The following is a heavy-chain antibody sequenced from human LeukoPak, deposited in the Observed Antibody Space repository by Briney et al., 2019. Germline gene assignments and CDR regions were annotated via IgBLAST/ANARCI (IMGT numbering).Heavy chain of an antibody. J-gene: IGHJ6*02. CDR3: ARLYGDYAGDYYYGMDV. D-gene: IGHD4-17*01. Sequence: PSETLSLTCTVSGGSISSGGYYWSWIRQHPGKGLEWIGFIYYSGSTYYNPSLKSRVTFSVDTSKNQFSLKLSSVNAADTAVYYCARLYGDYAGDYYYGMDVWGQGTTVTVSS. CDR2: IYYSGST. CDR1: GGSISSGGYY. V-gene: IGHV4-31*03.